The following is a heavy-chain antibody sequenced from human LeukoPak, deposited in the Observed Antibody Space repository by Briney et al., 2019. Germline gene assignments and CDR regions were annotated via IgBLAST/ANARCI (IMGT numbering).Heavy chain of an antibody. CDR2: ISSSSSYI. J-gene: IGHJ6*02. V-gene: IGHV3-21*01. Sequence: PGRSLRLSRAASGFTFSSYSINWVRQAPGKGLGWVSSISSSSSYIYYADSVKGRFTISRDNAKNSLYLQMNSLRAEDTAVYYCARDEYYGSGSYYAPARDGMDVWGQGTTVTVSS. CDR1: GFTFSSYS. CDR3: ARDEYYGSGSYYAPARDGMDV. D-gene: IGHD3-10*01.